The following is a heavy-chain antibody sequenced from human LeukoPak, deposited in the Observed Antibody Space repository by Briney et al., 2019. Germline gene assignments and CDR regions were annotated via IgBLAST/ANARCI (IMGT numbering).Heavy chain of an antibody. Sequence: SETLSLTCTVSGGSIPTKNFYWGWIRQPPGKGLEWIGSVFYSGRTYYNPSLKSRVTIFVDPSKNQFSLNLKSVTAADTAVYYCARHERCSSINCIYNWFDPWGQGTLVIVSS. J-gene: IGHJ5*02. CDR1: GGSIPTKNFY. CDR2: VFYSGRT. D-gene: IGHD2-2*01. V-gene: IGHV4-39*01. CDR3: ARHERCSSINCIYNWFDP.